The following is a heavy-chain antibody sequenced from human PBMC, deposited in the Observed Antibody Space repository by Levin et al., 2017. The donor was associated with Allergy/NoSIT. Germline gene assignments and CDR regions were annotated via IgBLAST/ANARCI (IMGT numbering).Heavy chain of an antibody. J-gene: IGHJ4*02. CDR2: INSDGSST. D-gene: IGHD3-16*02. V-gene: IGHV3-74*01. CDR1: GFTFSSYW. CDR3: ARNENDYVWGSYRDDYYFDY. Sequence: GGSLRLSCAASGFTFSSYWMHWVRQAPGKGLVWVSRINSDGSSTSYADSVKGRFTISRDNAKNTLYLQMNSLRAEDTAVYYCARNENDYVWGSYRDDYYFDYWGQGTLVTVSS.